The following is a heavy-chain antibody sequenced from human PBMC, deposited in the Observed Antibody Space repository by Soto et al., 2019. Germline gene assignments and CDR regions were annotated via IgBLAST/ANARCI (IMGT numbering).Heavy chain of an antibody. CDR3: ARSIVVVTALDY. CDR1: GYTFTSYS. J-gene: IGHJ4*02. Sequence: ASVKGSCNASGYTFTSYSMHWVRQAPGQRLEWMGWINAGNGNTKYSQKFQGRVTITRDTSASTAYMELSSLRSEDTAVYYCARSIVVVTALDYWGQGTLVTVSS. D-gene: IGHD2-21*02. V-gene: IGHV1-3*01. CDR2: INAGNGNT.